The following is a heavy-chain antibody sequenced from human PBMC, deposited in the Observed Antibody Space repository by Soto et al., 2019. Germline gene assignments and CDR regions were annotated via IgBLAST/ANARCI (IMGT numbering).Heavy chain of an antibody. Sequence: VSVKVSCKVSGYTLTELSMHWVRQAPGKGLEWMGGFDPEDGETIYAQKFQGRVTMTEDTSTDTAYMELSSLRSEDTAVYYCATLDSITMVRGVVRAFDIWGQGTMVTVSS. D-gene: IGHD3-10*01. CDR1: GYTLTELS. V-gene: IGHV1-24*01. CDR3: ATLDSITMVRGVVRAFDI. CDR2: FDPEDGET. J-gene: IGHJ3*02.